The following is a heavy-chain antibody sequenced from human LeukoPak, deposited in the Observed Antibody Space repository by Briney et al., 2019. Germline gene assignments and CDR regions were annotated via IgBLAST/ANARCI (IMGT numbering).Heavy chain of an antibody. CDR2: ISYSGAT. D-gene: IGHD1-14*01. CDR1: GGTVTSSTYF. V-gene: IGHV4-39*07. CDR3: ARDGFYYHYYMDV. Sequence: SSETLSLTCTLSGGTVTSSTYFWGWIRQPPGKGLEWIGSISYSGATYYNPSLKSRVSMSVHTSKNQFSLKLSSVTAADTAVYYCARDGFYYHYYMDVGGEGTTVTVSS. J-gene: IGHJ6*03.